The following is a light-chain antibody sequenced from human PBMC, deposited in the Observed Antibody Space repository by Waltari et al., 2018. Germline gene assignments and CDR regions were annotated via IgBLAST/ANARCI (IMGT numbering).Light chain of an antibody. CDR2: DAS. CDR1: QGIGSA. J-gene: IGKJ3*01. V-gene: IGKV1-13*02. Sequence: IQLTQSPSSLSASIGDRVTITCRASQGIGSALAWYQKKPGKPPRLLIYDASSLEGGVPSRFSGSGSGTDFTLSISSLQPEDFATYSCQHLNSYPFTFGPGTTV. CDR3: QHLNSYPFT.